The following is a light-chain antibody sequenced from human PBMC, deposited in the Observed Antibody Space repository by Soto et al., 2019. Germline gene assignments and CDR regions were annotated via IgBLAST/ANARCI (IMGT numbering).Light chain of an antibody. CDR2: DVT. CDR1: SSDVGGYDY. Sequence: QSVLTQPASVYGSPGQSVTISCTGTSSDVGGYDYVSWYQHHPGKAPKLVIYDVTYRPSGVSDRFSGSKSANTASLTISGLQAEDDADYYCSSYTSSSTYVFGTGTKVTVL. V-gene: IGLV2-14*01. J-gene: IGLJ1*01. CDR3: SSYTSSSTYV.